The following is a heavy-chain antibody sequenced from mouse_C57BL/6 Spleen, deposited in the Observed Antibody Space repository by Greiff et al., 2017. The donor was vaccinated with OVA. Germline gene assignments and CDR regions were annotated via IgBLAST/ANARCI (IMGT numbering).Heavy chain of an antibody. CDR2: IDPSDSYT. D-gene: IGHD1-1*01. J-gene: IGHJ2*01. CDR1: GYTFTSYW. V-gene: IGHV1-59*01. Sequence: VQLQQPGAELVRPGTSVKLSCKASGYTFTSYWMHWVKQRPGQGLEWIGVIDPSDSYTNYNQKFKGKATLTVDTSSSTAYMQLSSLTSEDSAVYYCARGIPYYYGSSDFDYWGQGTTLTVSS. CDR3: ARGIPYYYGSSDFDY.